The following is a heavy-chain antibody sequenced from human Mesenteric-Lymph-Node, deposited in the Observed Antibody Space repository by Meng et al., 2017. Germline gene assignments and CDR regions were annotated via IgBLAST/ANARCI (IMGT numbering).Heavy chain of an antibody. CDR2: ISYDGSNK. J-gene: IGHJ6*02. CDR1: GITISSYS. V-gene: IGHV3-30*04. CDR3: ARLGTVTTSRYGRDV. Sequence: SLKICRAAAGITISSYSMHWGRRAPGKGLEWVAVISYDGSNKYYADSVKGRFTISRDNSKNTLYLQMNILRAEDTAVYYCARLGTVTTSRYGRDVWGQGTTVTVSS. D-gene: IGHD4-17*01.